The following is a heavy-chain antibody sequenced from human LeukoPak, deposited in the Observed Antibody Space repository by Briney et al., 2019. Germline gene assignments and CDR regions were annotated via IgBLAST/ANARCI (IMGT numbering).Heavy chain of an antibody. V-gene: IGHV4-34*01. Sequence: SETLSLTCAVYGGSFSGYYWSWIRQPPGKGLEWIGEINHSGSTNYNPSLKSRVTISVDTSKNQFSLKLSSVTAADTAVYYCAREATVMDPGNDYWGQGTLVTVSS. D-gene: IGHD5-18*01. CDR1: GGSFSGYY. J-gene: IGHJ4*02. CDR2: INHSGST. CDR3: AREATVMDPGNDY.